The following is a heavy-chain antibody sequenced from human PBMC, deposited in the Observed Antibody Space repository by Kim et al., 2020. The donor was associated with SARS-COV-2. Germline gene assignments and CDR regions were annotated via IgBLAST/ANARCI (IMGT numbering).Heavy chain of an antibody. V-gene: IGHV3-21*01. Sequence: GGSLRLSCAASGFTFSSYSMNWVRQAPGKGLEWVSSISSSSSYIYYADSVKGRFTISRDNAKNSLYLQMNSLRAEDTAVYYCARDAGYCSGGSCYRPTNFGHWGQGTLVTVSS. CDR2: ISSSSSYI. D-gene: IGHD2-15*01. CDR1: GFTFSSYS. J-gene: IGHJ4*02. CDR3: ARDAGYCSGGSCYRPTNFGH.